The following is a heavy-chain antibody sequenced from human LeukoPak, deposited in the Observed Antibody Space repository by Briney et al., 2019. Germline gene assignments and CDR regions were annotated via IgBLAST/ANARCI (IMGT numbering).Heavy chain of an antibody. CDR3: ACSRLYYYDSSGYPDQTDY. D-gene: IGHD3-22*01. V-gene: IGHV4-38-2*01. CDR2: IYHSGST. Sequence: PSETLSLTCAVSGYSISSGYYWGWIRQPPGKGLEWIGSIYHSGSTNYNPSLKSRVTMSVDTSKNQFSLKLSSVTAADTAVYYCACSRLYYYDSSGYPDQTDYWGQGTLVTVSS. J-gene: IGHJ4*02. CDR1: GYSISSGYY.